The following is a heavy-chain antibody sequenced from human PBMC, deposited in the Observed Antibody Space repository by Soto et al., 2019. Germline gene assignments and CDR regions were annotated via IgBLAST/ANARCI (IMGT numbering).Heavy chain of an antibody. V-gene: IGHV1-69*01. CDR1: GGSFNRHT. CDR3: ARGWGYDSTDYYYAY. D-gene: IGHD3-22*01. CDR2: IIPIFGTA. Sequence: QVQLVQSGAEVRKPGSSVRVSCKASGGSFNRHTISWVRQAPGQGLEWMAGIIPIFGTANHAQKFQGRVTIIADESTSTVYMEVSSLRSDDTAIYYCARGWGYDSTDYYYAYWGQGALVIVSS. J-gene: IGHJ4*02.